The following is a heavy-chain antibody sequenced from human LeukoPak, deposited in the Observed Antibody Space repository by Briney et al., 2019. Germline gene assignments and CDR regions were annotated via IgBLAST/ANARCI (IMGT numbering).Heavy chain of an antibody. CDR1: GFTFSSYA. Sequence: GGSLRLSCAASGFTFSSYAMHWVRQAPGKGLEWVAVISYDGSNKYYADSVKGRFTISRDNSKNTLYLQMNSLRAEDTAVYYCARDPRPQRWLDEDYNWFDPWGQGTLVTVSS. V-gene: IGHV3-30-3*01. CDR2: ISYDGSNK. CDR3: ARDPRPQRWLDEDYNWFDP. J-gene: IGHJ5*02. D-gene: IGHD6-19*01.